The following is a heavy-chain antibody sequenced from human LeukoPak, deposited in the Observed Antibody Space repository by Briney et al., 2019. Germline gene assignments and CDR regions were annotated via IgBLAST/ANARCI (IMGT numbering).Heavy chain of an antibody. J-gene: IGHJ4*02. Sequence: GGSLRLSCAASGFAFSKYAMSWVRQAPGKGVEWISAISAGGGSTHYADSVKGQFTISRDNPKNTVFLQMNFLGAEDTAVYYCATGRSGWYDYFDYWGQGTLVTVSS. CDR3: ATGRSGWYDYFDY. D-gene: IGHD6-19*01. V-gene: IGHV3-23*01. CDR1: GFAFSKYA. CDR2: ISAGGGST.